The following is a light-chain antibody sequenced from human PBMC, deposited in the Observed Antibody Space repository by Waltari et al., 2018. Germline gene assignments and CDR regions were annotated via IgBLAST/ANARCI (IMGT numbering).Light chain of an antibody. CDR3: QHYNNYPPT. V-gene: IGKV1-5*03. CDR2: KAS. CDR1: QSISTW. J-gene: IGKJ4*01. Sequence: DIQMTQSPSILSASVGDTVTITCRTSQSISTWLAWCQQKPGKAPKLLISKASILESGVPSRFSGSGSGTEFTLTINSLQPDDFATFYCQHYNNYPPTFGGGTKVEIK.